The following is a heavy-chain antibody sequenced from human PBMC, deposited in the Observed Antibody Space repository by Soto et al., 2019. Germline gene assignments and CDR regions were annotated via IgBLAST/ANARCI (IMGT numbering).Heavy chain of an antibody. CDR3: ATYGSGSYKPTTFDY. CDR2: IYYSGST. Sequence: QVQLQESGPGLVKPSQTLSLTCTVSGGSISSGDYYWSWIRQHPGKGLEWIGYIYYSGSTYYNPPLKSRVTTSVDTSKNQFSLKLSSVTAADTAVYYCATYGSGSYKPTTFDYWGQGTLVTVSS. D-gene: IGHD3-10*01. CDR1: GGSISSGDYY. J-gene: IGHJ4*02. V-gene: IGHV4-31*03.